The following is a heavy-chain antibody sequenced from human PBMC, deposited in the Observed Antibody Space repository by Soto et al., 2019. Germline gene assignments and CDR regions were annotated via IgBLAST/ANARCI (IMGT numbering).Heavy chain of an antibody. CDR1: TFTFSAHA. CDR3: AKGALGYCHHGICYQHSDY. V-gene: IGHV3-23*01. D-gene: IGHD2-8*01. Sequence: GGSLRLSCAASTFTFSAHAMSWVRQAPGKGLEWVSGISGTSVSTYYADSVKGRFTISRDNSKNTLYLQMNSLKVEDTAVYYCAKGALGYCHHGICYQHSDYWGQGTLVTFSS. J-gene: IGHJ4*02. CDR2: ISGTSVST.